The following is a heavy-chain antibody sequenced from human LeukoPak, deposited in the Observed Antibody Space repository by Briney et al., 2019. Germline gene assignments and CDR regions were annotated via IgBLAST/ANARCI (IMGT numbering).Heavy chain of an antibody. Sequence: GSLRLSCAASGFTFSSYAMSWIRQPPGKGLEWIGEINHSGSTNYNPSLKSRVTISVDTSKNQFSLKLSSVTAADTAVYYCASDGYSFDYWGQGTLVTVSS. J-gene: IGHJ4*02. D-gene: IGHD4-17*01. CDR1: GFTFSSYA. V-gene: IGHV4-34*08. CDR2: INHSGST. CDR3: ASDGYSFDY.